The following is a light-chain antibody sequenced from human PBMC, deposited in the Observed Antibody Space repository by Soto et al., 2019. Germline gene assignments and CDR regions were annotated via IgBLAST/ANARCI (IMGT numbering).Light chain of an antibody. CDR3: QQRSNWPFT. Sequence: EIVLIQPPAILSLNPGERATLSCRASQSVSSYLAWYQQKPGQAPRLLIYDASNRATGIPARFSGSGSGTDFTLTISSLEPEDFAVYYCQQRSNWPFTFGQGTRLEIK. J-gene: IGKJ5*01. CDR2: DAS. CDR1: QSVSSY. V-gene: IGKV3-11*01.